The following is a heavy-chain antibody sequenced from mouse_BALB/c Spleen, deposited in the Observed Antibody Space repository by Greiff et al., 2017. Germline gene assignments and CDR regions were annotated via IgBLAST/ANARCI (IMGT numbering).Heavy chain of an antibody. V-gene: IGHV5-6-3*01. Sequence: EVQLVESGGGLVQPGGSLKLSCAASGFTFSSYGMSWVRQTPDKRLELVATINSNGGSTYYPDSVKGRFTISRDNAKNTLYLQMSSLKSEDTAMYYCARDTDRYDVKYYYAMDYWGQGTSVTVSS. D-gene: IGHD2-14*01. CDR2: INSNGGST. CDR1: GFTFSSYG. J-gene: IGHJ4*01. CDR3: ARDTDRYDVKYYYAMDY.